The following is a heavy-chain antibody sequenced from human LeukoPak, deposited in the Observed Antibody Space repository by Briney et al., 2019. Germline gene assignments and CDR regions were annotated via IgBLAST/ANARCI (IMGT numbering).Heavy chain of an antibody. D-gene: IGHD6-6*01. Sequence: ASVKVSCKASGYTFTSYDINWVRQATGQGLEWMGWMNPNSGNTGYAQKFQGRVTITRNTSISTAYMELSSLRSEDTAVYYCARGRGSSSSWVWYYYYYMDVWGKGTTVTVSS. CDR2: MNPNSGNT. V-gene: IGHV1-8*03. CDR1: GYTFTSYD. J-gene: IGHJ6*03. CDR3: ARGRGSSSSWVWYYYYYMDV.